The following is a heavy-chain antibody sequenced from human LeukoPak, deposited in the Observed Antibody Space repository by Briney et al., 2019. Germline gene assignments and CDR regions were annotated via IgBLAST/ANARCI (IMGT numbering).Heavy chain of an antibody. J-gene: IGHJ4*02. V-gene: IGHV3-33*01. Sequence: TGGSLRLSCAASGFTFNSYGMFWVRQAPGKGLEWVAFIWPDGSNKLYGDSVKARFTISRDNSKNTVYLQMNSLRAEDTAVYYCARDYCRTTSCLESWGQGTLVTVSS. CDR2: IWPDGSNK. CDR1: GFTFNSYG. D-gene: IGHD2-2*01. CDR3: ARDYCRTTSCLES.